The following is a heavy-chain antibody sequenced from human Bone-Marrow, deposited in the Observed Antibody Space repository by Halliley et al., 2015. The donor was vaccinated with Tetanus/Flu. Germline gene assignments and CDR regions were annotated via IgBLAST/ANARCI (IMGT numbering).Heavy chain of an antibody. CDR2: WNGGST. D-gene: IGHD2-15*01. V-gene: IGHV3-20*03. Sequence: WNGGSTGYADPGKGRFTISRDNAKNSLYLQMSSLRAEDTALDYCARESAVVSPAGYHYGMGVWGQGTTVTVPS. CDR3: ARESAVVSPAGYHYGMGV. J-gene: IGHJ6*02.